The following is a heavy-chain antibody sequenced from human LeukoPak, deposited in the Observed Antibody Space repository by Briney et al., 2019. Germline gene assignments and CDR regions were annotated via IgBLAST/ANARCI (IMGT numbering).Heavy chain of an antibody. CDR2: IYYSGST. CDR3: ARWDTTVTTPLGLASYYYYGMDV. Sequence: SETLSLTCAVYGGSFSGYYWGWIRQPPGKGLEWIGSIYYSGSTYYNPSLKSRVTISVDTSKNQFSLKLSSVTAADTAVYYCARWDTTVTTPLGLASYYYYGMDVWGQGTTVTVSS. D-gene: IGHD4-17*01. CDR1: GGSFSGYY. V-gene: IGHV4-34*01. J-gene: IGHJ6*02.